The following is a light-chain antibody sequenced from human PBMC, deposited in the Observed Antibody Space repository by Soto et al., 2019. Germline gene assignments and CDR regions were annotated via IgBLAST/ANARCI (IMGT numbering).Light chain of an antibody. CDR3: QQYGSSSWT. V-gene: IGKV3-20*01. CDR1: QSVSSSY. CDR2: GAS. Sequence: EIVLTQSPGTLSLSPGERATLSCRASQSVSSSYLAWYQQKPGQAPRLLIYGASSRATGIPDRFSGRGSGTDFTLTISRLEPEDVAVYYCQQYGSSSWTFGQGTKVEIK. J-gene: IGKJ1*01.